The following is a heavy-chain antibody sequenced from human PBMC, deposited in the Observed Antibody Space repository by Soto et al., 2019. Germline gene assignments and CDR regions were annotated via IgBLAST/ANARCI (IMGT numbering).Heavy chain of an antibody. V-gene: IGHV4-31*03. J-gene: IGHJ5*02. CDR3: ARGLLLWSRHLGDWFDP. Sequence: TPSETLSLTCTVSGGSISSGGYYWSWIRQHPGKGLEWIGYIYYSGSTYYNPSLKSRVTISVDTSKNQFSLKLSSVTAADTAVYYCARGLLLWSRHLGDWFDPWGQGTLVTVSS. D-gene: IGHD3-10*01. CDR1: GGSISSGGYY. CDR2: IYYSGST.